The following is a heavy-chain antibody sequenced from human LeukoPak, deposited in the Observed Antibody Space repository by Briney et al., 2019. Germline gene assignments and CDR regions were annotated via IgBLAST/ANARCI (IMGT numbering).Heavy chain of an antibody. Sequence: PGGSLRLSCAGSGFTFSNYWMNWVRQAPGKGLEWVGNIRIDGSGEYYLDSVKGRFIISRDNAENSLFLHMKYLRAEDTAVYYCARSPTYYHDGSAYYRQTFDLWGQGTMVTVSS. J-gene: IGHJ3*01. D-gene: IGHD3-22*01. CDR1: GFTFSNYW. CDR2: IRIDGSGE. CDR3: ARSPTYYHDGSAYYRQTFDL. V-gene: IGHV3-7*01.